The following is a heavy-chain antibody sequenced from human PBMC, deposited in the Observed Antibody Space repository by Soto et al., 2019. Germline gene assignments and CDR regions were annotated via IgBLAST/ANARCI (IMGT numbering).Heavy chain of an antibody. V-gene: IGHV3-66*01. J-gene: IGHJ3*02. CDR2: IYSGGNT. Sequence: LRLSCAVSGFTVSSNYMNWVRQAPGKGLEWVSFIYSGGNTYYADSVKGRFTISRDNSKNMLYLQMNSLRVEDTAVYYCAREVRVRGFAFDIWGQGTMVTVSS. CDR1: GFTVSSNY. D-gene: IGHD3-3*01. CDR3: AREVRVRGFAFDI.